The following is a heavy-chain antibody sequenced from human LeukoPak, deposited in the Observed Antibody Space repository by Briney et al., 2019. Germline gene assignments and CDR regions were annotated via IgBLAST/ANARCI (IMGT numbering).Heavy chain of an antibody. CDR3: ARAAPAGYYYFMDV. D-gene: IGHD2-15*01. Sequence: ASVKVSCKDSGYTFSDYYIHWVRPAPGQGLEWMGWINPNSGDLNYAQKFQGGVTMTRDTSSKTVYVELSRLGSYDTAVYFCARAAPAGYYYFMDVWGKGTTVTVSS. V-gene: IGHV1-2*02. CDR2: INPNSGDL. J-gene: IGHJ6*03. CDR1: GYTFSDYY.